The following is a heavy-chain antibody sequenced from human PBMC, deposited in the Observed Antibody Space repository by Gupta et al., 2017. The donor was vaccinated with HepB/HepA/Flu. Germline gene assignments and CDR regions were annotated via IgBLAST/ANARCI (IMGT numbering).Heavy chain of an antibody. CDR2: INNDGSVP. Sequence: EAQLVESGVGLFQPGGSLRLSCAASGFTFSDYGIHWVRQVPGKGLMWVARINNDGSVPKYADSVKGRFTIARDNANNTLYLQVSSLRVEDTGVYFCARDQSTGSIDVWGKGTTVTVSS. V-gene: IGHV3-74*01. CDR1: GFTFSDYG. D-gene: IGHD2-8*02. J-gene: IGHJ6*04. CDR3: ARDQSTGSIDV.